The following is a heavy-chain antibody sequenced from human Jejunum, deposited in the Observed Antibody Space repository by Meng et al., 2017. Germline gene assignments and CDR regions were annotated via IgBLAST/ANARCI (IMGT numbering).Heavy chain of an antibody. Sequence: QLQLQQSGSGLVKPSQTLSLTSAVSGGSINSDGFTWSWIRQPPGKCWEWIGYIYHTGSPYYNPSLKSRLTISVDKSVNQFSLKLSSVTAADTAVYYCARMDSAVHYFDYWGQGTLVTVSS. CDR2: IYHTGSP. CDR3: ARMDSAVHYFDY. J-gene: IGHJ4*02. V-gene: IGHV4-30-2*01. D-gene: IGHD2-2*03. CDR1: GGSINSDGFT.